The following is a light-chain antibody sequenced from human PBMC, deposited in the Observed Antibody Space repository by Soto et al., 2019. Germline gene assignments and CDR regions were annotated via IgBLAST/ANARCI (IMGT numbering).Light chain of an antibody. Sequence: DIQVTQSTYSLSAFVGDRVTITCRASQNIGTYLNWYQQKPGEPPKLLIYAASSLQGGVPSRFSGRGSGTDFTLTISSLQPEDFATYFWQQSYGLPTFGGGTTVDLK. V-gene: IGKV1-39*01. J-gene: IGKJ4*01. CDR3: QQSYGLPT. CDR1: QNIGTY. CDR2: AAS.